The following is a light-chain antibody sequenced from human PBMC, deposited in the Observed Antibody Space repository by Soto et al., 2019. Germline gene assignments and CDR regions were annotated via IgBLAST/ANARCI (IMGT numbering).Light chain of an antibody. Sequence: QAVVTQPASVSGSPGQSITISCTGTSSDVGGYNYVSWYQQHPGKVPKLMIYEVSHRPSGVSNRFSGSKSGNTASLTIYGLQAEDEADYYCSSYSSSTTLVFGGGTKLTVL. CDR1: SSDVGGYNY. J-gene: IGLJ2*01. V-gene: IGLV2-14*01. CDR3: SSYSSSTTLV. CDR2: EVS.